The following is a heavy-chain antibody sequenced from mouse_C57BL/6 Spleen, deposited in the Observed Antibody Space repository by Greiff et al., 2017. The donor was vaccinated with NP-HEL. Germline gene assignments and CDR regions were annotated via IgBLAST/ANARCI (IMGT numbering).Heavy chain of an antibody. CDR2: ISNGGGST. D-gene: IGHD6-2*01. Sequence: EVKVVESGGGLVQPGGSLKLSCAASGFTFSDYYMYWVRQTPEKRLEWVAYISNGGGSTYYPDTVKGRFTISRDNAKNTLYLQMSRLKSEDTAMYYCAREGLNGAMDYWGQGTSVTVSS. V-gene: IGHV5-12*01. CDR3: AREGLNGAMDY. J-gene: IGHJ4*01. CDR1: GFTFSDYY.